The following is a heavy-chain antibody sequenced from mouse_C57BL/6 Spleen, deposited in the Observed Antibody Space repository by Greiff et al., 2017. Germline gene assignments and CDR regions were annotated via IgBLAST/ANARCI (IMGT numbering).Heavy chain of an antibody. D-gene: IGHD1-1*01. CDR1: GYAFSSYW. CDR3: ARDYYGSSSSMDY. CDR2: IYPGGGDT. Sequence: QVQLQQSGAELVKPGASVKISCKASGYAFSSYWMNWVKQRPGKGLEWIGQIYPGGGDTNYNGKFKGKATLTADKSSSTAYMQLSSLTSEDSAVYFCARDYYGSSSSMDYWGQGTSVTVSS. V-gene: IGHV1-80*01. J-gene: IGHJ4*01.